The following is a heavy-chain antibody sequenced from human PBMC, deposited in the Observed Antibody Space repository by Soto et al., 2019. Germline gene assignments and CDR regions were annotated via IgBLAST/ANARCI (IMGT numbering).Heavy chain of an antibody. Sequence: LVKPSETLSLTCIVSGSSASISSYQWSWIRQPPGKGLEWIGYMYYSGYTNYNPSLSSRVTISEDRSPRVVYLRLSALTAADTAVYYCVSEYYHTSDYHKMDWGQGTMVTVSS. D-gene: IGHD3-16*01. CDR3: VSEYYHTSDYHKMD. CDR2: MYYSGYT. V-gene: IGHV4-61*01. J-gene: IGHJ4*02. CDR1: GSSASISSYQ.